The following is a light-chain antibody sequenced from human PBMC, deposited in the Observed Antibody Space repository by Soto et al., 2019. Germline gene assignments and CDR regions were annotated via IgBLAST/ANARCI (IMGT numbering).Light chain of an antibody. V-gene: IGKV1-39*01. J-gene: IGKJ1*01. CDR2: AAS. Sequence: DIQMTQSPSTLPASVGDRVTITCRASQSISRYLNWYQQKPGKAPKLLIYAASSLQSGVPSRFSGSGSETDFTLTISSLQPEDFATYYCQHTYTSPPWTFGQGTKVDIK. CDR1: QSISRY. CDR3: QHTYTSPPWT.